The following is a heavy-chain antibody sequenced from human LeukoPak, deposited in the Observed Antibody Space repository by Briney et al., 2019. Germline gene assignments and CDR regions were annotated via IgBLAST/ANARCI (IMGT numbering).Heavy chain of an antibody. CDR2: IFPGDSET. Sequence: GESLKISCEGSGFRFSSSWIGWVRQMPGKGLEWVGVIFPGDSETKYSPSFQGQVTVSADKSISTAYLQWSSLKASDTAMYYCASSGWYASQWGYWGQGTLVTVSS. J-gene: IGHJ4*02. CDR1: GFRFSSSW. CDR3: ASSGWYASQWGY. V-gene: IGHV5-51*01. D-gene: IGHD6-19*01.